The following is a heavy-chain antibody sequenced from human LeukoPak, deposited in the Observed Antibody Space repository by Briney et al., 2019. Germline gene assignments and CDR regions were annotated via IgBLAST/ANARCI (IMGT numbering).Heavy chain of an antibody. V-gene: IGHV3-7*03. CDR1: GFTFSSYW. CDR2: IKQDGSEK. D-gene: IGHD3-22*01. J-gene: IGHJ4*02. CDR3: AKGLYYYDSSGYCTFDY. Sequence: GGSLRLSCAASGFTFSSYWMSWVRQAPGKGLEWVANIKQDGSEKYYVDSVKGRFTISRDNSKNTLYLQMNSLRAEDTAVYYCAKGLYYYDSSGYCTFDYWGQGTLVTVSS.